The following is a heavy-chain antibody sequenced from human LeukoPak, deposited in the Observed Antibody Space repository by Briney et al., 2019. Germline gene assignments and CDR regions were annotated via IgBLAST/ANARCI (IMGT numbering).Heavy chain of an antibody. D-gene: IGHD2-15*01. Sequence: GGSLRLSCAPSGFTFSSYSMNWVRQAPGKGLEWVSSISSSSSYIYYADSVKGRFTISRDNAKNSLYLQMNSLRAEDTAVYYCARDFGIGSSYCDYWGQGTLVTVSS. CDR2: ISSSSSYI. J-gene: IGHJ4*02. CDR3: ARDFGIGSSYCDY. CDR1: GFTFSSYS. V-gene: IGHV3-21*01.